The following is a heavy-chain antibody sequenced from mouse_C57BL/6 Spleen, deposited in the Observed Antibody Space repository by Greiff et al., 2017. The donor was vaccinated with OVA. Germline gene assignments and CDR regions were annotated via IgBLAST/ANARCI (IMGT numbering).Heavy chain of an antibody. V-gene: IGHV1-9*01. CDR3: GRGGYGYAPVY. D-gene: IGHD2-2*01. J-gene: IGHJ2*01. Sequence: QVQLQQSGAELMKPGASVKLSCKATGYTFTGYWIEWVKQRPGHGLEWIGEILPGRGSTNYNEKFKGKATFTADTSSNTAYMQLSSLTTEDSAIYYCGRGGYGYAPVYWGQGTTLTVSS. CDR1: GYTFTGYW. CDR2: ILPGRGST.